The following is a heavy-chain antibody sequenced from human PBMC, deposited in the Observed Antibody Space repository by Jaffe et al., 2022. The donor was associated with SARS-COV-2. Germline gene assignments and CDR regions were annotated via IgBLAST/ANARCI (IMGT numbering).Heavy chain of an antibody. CDR1: GGSFSGYY. CDR3: ARAALEVVPAAIGLADWFDP. CDR2: INHSGST. Sequence: QVQLQQWGAGLLKPSETLSLTCAVYGGSFSGYYWSWIRQPPGKGLEWIGEINHSGSTNYNPSLKSRVTISVDTSKNQFSLKLSSVTAADTAVYYCARAALEVVPAAIGLADWFDPWGQGTLVTVSS. J-gene: IGHJ5*02. D-gene: IGHD2-2*02. V-gene: IGHV4-34*01.